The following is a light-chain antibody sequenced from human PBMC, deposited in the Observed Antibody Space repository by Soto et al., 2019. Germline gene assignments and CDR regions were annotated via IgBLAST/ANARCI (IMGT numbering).Light chain of an antibody. Sequence: EIVLTQSPATLSLSPGEIATLYFSASQSVISYLAWYQQKPGQAPRLLIYDASNRATGIPARFSGSGSGTDFTLTISSLEPEDFAVYYCQQRSNWPPEFTFGPGTKVDIK. CDR3: QQRSNWPPEFT. CDR2: DAS. J-gene: IGKJ3*01. CDR1: QSVISY. V-gene: IGKV3-11*01.